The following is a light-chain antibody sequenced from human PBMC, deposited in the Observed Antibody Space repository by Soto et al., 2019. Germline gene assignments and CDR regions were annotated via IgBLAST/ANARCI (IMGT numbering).Light chain of an antibody. V-gene: IGKV3-20*01. CDR2: GAS. Sequence: EIVLTQSPGTLSFSPGERATLSCRPSQSVSSNYLAWYQQKPGQAPRLLIYGASSRATGIPDRFSGSGSGTDFTLSISRLESEDFAVYYCQQYGSSPRTFGQGTKVDIK. J-gene: IGKJ1*01. CDR1: QSVSSNY. CDR3: QQYGSSPRT.